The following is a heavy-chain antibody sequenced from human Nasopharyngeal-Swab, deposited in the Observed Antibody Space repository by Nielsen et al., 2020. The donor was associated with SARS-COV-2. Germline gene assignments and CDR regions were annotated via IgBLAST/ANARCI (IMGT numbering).Heavy chain of an antibody. J-gene: IGHJ6*02. CDR2: ISYDGSNK. CDR1: GFTFSSYA. V-gene: IGHV3-30*04. CDR3: AKVLAAAVAYYYGMDV. Sequence: GGSLRLSCAASGFTFSSYAMNWVRQAPGKGLEWVAVISYDGSNKYYADSVKGRFTISRDNSKKTLYLQMNSLTAEDTAVYYCAKVLAAAVAYYYGMDVWGQGTTVTVSS. D-gene: IGHD6-13*01.